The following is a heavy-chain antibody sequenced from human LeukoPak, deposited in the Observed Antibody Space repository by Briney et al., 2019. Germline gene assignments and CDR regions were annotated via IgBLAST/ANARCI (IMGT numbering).Heavy chain of an antibody. CDR1: GFTFSSYS. J-gene: IGHJ4*02. Sequence: PGGSLRLSCAASGFTFSSYSMNWVRQAPGKGLEWVSSISSSSSYIYYADSVKGRFTISRDNAKNSLFLQMSSLRAEDTAMYYCTRGGAARPDYWGQGTLVTVSS. CDR3: TRGGAARPDY. CDR2: ISSSSSYI. D-gene: IGHD6-6*01. V-gene: IGHV3-21*01.